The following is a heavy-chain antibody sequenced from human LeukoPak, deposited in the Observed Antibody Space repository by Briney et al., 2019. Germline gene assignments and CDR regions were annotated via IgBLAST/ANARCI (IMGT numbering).Heavy chain of an antibody. D-gene: IGHD5-18*01. CDR3: ARQYPALNFDY. V-gene: IGHV4-39*01. CDR1: GGSFSSYY. J-gene: IGHJ4*02. CDR2: IYYSGST. Sequence: PSETLSLTCAVYGGSFSSYYWGWIRQPPGKGLEWIGSIYYSGSTYYNPSLKSRVTISVDTSKNQFSLKLSSVTAADTAVYYCARQYPALNFDYWGQGTLVTVSS.